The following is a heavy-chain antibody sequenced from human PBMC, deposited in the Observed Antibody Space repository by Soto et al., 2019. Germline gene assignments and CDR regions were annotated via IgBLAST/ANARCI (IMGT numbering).Heavy chain of an antibody. CDR1: GFTFSSYG. D-gene: IGHD5-18*01. CDR2: ISYDGTDK. V-gene: IGHV3-30*18. J-gene: IGHJ6*02. Sequence: PGGSLRLSCAASGFTFSSYGIHWVRQAPGKGLEWVALISYDGTDKYYADSVKGRFTISRDNSKNTLYLQMSSPGPEDTAVYYCVKERYAQLWLEDYGMDVWGQGTTVTVSS. CDR3: VKERYAQLWLEDYGMDV.